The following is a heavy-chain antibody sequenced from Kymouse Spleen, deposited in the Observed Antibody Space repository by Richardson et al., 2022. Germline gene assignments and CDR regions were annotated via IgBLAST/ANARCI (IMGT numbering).Heavy chain of an antibody. J-gene: IGHJ6*02. Sequence: QVQLVESGGGVVQPGRSLRLSCAASGFTFSSYGMHWVRQAPGKGLEWVAVIWYDGSNKYYADSVKGRFTISRDNSKNTLYLQMNSLRAEDTAVYYCARDITGTLYGMDVWGQGTTVTVSS. CDR3: ARDITGTLYGMDV. CDR2: IWYDGSNK. V-gene: IGHV3-33*01. CDR1: GFTFSSYG. D-gene: IGHD1-20*01,IGHD1-7*01.